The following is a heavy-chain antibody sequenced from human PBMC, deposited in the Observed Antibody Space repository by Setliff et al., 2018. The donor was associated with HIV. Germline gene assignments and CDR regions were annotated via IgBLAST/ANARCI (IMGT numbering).Heavy chain of an antibody. Sequence: TSETLSLTCTVSGGSLSSSNYYCGWIRQPPGKGLEWIGSIYYSGNTYYNPSLKSRVTISGDTSKKQFSLKLRAVTAADSAVHYCARQGRPGDFDSWGQGTLVTVSS. V-gene: IGHV4-39*01. J-gene: IGHJ4*02. CDR1: GGSLSSSNYY. CDR3: ARQGRPGDFDS. CDR2: IYYSGNT. D-gene: IGHD7-27*01.